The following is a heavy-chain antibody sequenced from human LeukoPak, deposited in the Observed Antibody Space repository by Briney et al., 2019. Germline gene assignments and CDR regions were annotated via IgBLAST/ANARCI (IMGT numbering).Heavy chain of an antibody. Sequence: PGGSLRLSCAASGFTFSSYAMSWVRQAPGKGLEWVSAISGSGGSTYYADSVKGRFTISRDNSKNTLYLQMNSLRAEDMAVYYCAKPRGYCSGGSCYSAEYFQHWGQGTLVTVSS. CDR3: AKPRGYCSGGSCYSAEYFQH. J-gene: IGHJ1*01. CDR1: GFTFSSYA. CDR2: ISGSGGST. D-gene: IGHD2-15*01. V-gene: IGHV3-23*01.